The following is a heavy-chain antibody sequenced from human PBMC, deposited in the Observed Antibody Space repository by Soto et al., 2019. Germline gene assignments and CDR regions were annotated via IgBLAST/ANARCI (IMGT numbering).Heavy chain of an antibody. D-gene: IGHD2-15*01. CDR2: IWYDGSNK. Sequence: PGGSLRLSCAASGFTFSSYGMHWVRQAPGKGLEWVAVIWYDGSNKYYADSVKGRFTISRDNSKNTLYLQMNSLRAEDTAVYYCARDLCSGGSCYDRWYYFDYWGQGTLVTVSS. CDR1: GFTFSSYG. J-gene: IGHJ4*02. V-gene: IGHV3-33*01. CDR3: ARDLCSGGSCYDRWYYFDY.